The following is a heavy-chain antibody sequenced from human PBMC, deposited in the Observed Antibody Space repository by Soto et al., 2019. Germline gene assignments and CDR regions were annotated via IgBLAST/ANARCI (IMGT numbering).Heavy chain of an antibody. CDR1: GYSFTSYW. D-gene: IGHD3-10*01. CDR2: FFLGDSDT. CDR3: AGGGVRGVITRTRDYYGMDV. Sequence: PGESLKISCKGSGYSFTSYWIGWVRQMPGKGLEWLGFFFLGDSDTRYSLSFHGQVTISADKSISTAYLQWSSLKASDTAMYYCAGGGVRGVITRTRDYYGMDVWGQGTTVTVSS. J-gene: IGHJ6*02. V-gene: IGHV5-51*01.